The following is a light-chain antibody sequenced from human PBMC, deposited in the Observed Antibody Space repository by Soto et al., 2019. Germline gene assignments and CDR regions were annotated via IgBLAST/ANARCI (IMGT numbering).Light chain of an antibody. Sequence: QSALTQPASVSGSPGQSITISCTGTSSDVGGYNYVSWYQQHPGKAPKLIIYEVSNRPSGVSNHFSGSKSGNTASLAISGLQAEDEADYYCSSYTSSSTLVFGGGTKLTVL. V-gene: IGLV2-14*01. CDR2: EVS. J-gene: IGLJ2*01. CDR3: SSYTSSSTLV. CDR1: SSDVGGYNY.